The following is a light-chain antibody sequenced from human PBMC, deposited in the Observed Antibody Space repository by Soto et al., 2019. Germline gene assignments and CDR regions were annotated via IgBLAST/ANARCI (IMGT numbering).Light chain of an antibody. CDR2: GAS. J-gene: IGKJ4*01. Sequence: EIVLTQYPGTLSLSPGERATLSCRASQSVSSSYLAWYQQKPGQAPRILIYGASGRATGIPDRFSGSGSGTDFSLTISRLEPEDFAVYYCQQYDSSPHTFGGGTKVEIK. V-gene: IGKV3-20*01. CDR3: QQYDSSPHT. CDR1: QSVSSSY.